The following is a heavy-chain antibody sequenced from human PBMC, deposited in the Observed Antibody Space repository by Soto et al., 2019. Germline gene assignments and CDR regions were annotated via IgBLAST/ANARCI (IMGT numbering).Heavy chain of an antibody. CDR3: ARDVAAAGIYFDY. CDR2: ISSSGSTI. CDR1: GFTFSSYE. V-gene: IGHV3-48*03. J-gene: IGHJ4*02. D-gene: IGHD6-13*01. Sequence: EVQLVESGGGLVQPGGSLRLSCAASGFTFSSYEMNWVRQAPGKGLEWVSYISSSGSTIYYADSVKGRFTISRDNANNSLYLQMNSLRAEDTAVYDCARDVAAAGIYFDYWGQGTLVTFSS.